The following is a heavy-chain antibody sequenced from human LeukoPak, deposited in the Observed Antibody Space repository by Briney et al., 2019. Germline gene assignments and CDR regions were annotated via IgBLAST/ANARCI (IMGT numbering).Heavy chain of an antibody. J-gene: IGHJ3*02. Sequence: PGGSLRLSCAASGFAFSNNWMHWVRQAPGQGLLWVSRINSDGSSTSYADSVKARFTISRDNAKNTLYLQMNSLRAEDTALYYCASSDWYAAFDIWGQGTMVTVSS. D-gene: IGHD3-9*01. CDR3: ASSDWYAAFDI. CDR2: INSDGSST. V-gene: IGHV3-74*01. CDR1: GFAFSNNW.